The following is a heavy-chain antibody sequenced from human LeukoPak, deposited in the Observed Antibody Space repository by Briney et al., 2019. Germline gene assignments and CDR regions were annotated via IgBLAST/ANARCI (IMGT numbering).Heavy chain of an antibody. CDR3: ARDEYYYGSGSYYNLFGDTNWFDP. CDR2: ISAYNGNT. D-gene: IGHD3-10*01. V-gene: IGHV1-18*01. Sequence: ASVKVSCKASGYTFTSYGISWVRQAPGQGLEWMGWISAYNGNTNYAQKLQGRVTMTTDTSTSTAYMELRSLRSDDTAVYYCARDEYYYGSGSYYNLFGDTNWFDPWGQGTLVTVSS. CDR1: GYTFTSYG. J-gene: IGHJ5*02.